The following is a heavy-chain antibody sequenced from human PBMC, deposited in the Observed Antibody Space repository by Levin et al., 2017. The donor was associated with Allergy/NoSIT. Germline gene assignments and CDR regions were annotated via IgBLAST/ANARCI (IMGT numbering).Heavy chain of an antibody. CDR3: ARLKIVGGAYSFEY. D-gene: IGHD3-16*01. V-gene: IGHV4-59*01. CDR1: GGSISSYY. J-gene: IGHJ4*02. CDR2: IYYSGSS. Sequence: PSETLSLTCTVSGGSISSYYWSWIRQPPGKGLEWIGYIYYSGSSNYSPSLKSRVTISIDTSKNQFSLKVNSVTAADTAVYYCARLKIVGGAYSFEYWGQGTLVTVSS.